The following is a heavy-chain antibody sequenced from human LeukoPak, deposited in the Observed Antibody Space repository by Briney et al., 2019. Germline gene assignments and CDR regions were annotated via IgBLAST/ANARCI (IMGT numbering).Heavy chain of an antibody. CDR3: AKGSSSWYVGRNDY. CDR2: ISGSGGST. D-gene: IGHD6-13*01. Sequence: GGSLRLSCADSGFTFSSYAMSWVRQAPGKGLEWVSAISGSGGSTYYADSVKGRFTISRDNSKNTLYLQMNSLRAEDTAVYYCAKGSSSWYVGRNDYWGQGTLVTVSS. CDR1: GFTFSSYA. J-gene: IGHJ4*02. V-gene: IGHV3-23*01.